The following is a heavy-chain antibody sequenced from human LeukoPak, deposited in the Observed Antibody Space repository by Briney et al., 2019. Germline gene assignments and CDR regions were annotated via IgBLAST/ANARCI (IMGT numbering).Heavy chain of an antibody. D-gene: IGHD1-20*01. CDR2: ISWNSGSI. CDR3: AKDKGMTGYYGMDV. Sequence: GGSLRFSCAASGFTFDDYAMHWVRQAPGKGLEWVSGISWNSGSIGYADSVKGRFTISRDNAKNSLYLQMNSLRAEDTALYYCAKDKGMTGYYGMDVWGQGTTVTVSS. CDR1: GFTFDDYA. V-gene: IGHV3-9*01. J-gene: IGHJ6*02.